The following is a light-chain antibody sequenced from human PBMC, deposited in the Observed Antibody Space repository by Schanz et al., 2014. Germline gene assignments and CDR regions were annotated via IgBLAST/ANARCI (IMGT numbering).Light chain of an antibody. V-gene: IGKV3-20*01. CDR3: QQYGSSPLT. J-gene: IGKJ4*01. CDR2: GAS. CDR1: QSVSSSY. Sequence: EIVLTQSPGTLSLSPGERATLSCRASQSVSSSYLAWYQQKPGQAPRLLICGASSRATGIPDRFSGSGSGTDFTLTISRLEPEDSAVYYCQQYGSSPLTFGGGTKVEIK.